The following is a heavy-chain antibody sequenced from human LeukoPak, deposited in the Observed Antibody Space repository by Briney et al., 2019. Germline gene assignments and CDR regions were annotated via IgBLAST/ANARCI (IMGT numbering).Heavy chain of an antibody. CDR1: GFTFSSYG. CDR2: ISYDGSNK. Sequence: PGRSLRLSCAASGFTFSSYGMHWVRQAPGKGLEWVAVISYDGSNKYYADSVKGRFTISRDNSKNTLYLQMNSLRAEDTAVYYCARTDFWSGYHRGYFDYWGQGTLVTVSS. V-gene: IGHV3-30*03. J-gene: IGHJ4*02. D-gene: IGHD3-3*01. CDR3: ARTDFWSGYHRGYFDY.